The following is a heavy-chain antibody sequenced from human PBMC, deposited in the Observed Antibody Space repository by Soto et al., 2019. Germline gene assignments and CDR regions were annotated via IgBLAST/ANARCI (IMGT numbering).Heavy chain of an antibody. CDR2: ISFDGSNR. V-gene: IGHV3-33*01. D-gene: IGHD6-19*01. J-gene: IGHJ6*03. CDR3: ARGAGLSQYNYYINV. Sequence: QVQLVESGGGVVQPGRSLRLSCAASGFTFSSYVMHWVRQAPGKGLEWVAIISFDGSNRYYADSVKGRFTISRDSSKNTLYLQVNSLRAEDTAVYYCARGAGLSQYNYYINVWGKGTTVTVSS. CDR1: GFTFSSYV.